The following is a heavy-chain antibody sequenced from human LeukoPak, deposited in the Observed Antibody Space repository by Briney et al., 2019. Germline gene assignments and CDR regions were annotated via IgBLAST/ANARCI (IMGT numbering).Heavy chain of an antibody. D-gene: IGHD5/OR15-5a*01. CDR2: INPNSGGP. J-gene: IGHJ5*02. CDR1: GYTFTGYY. V-gene: IGHV1-2*06. CDR3: ARAYSSVYDNWFDP. Sequence: ASVKVSCTASGYTFTGYYMHWVRQAPGQGLEWMGRINPNSGGPNYAQKFQGRVTMTRDTSINTAYMELSSLRSDDTAIYYCARAYSSVYDNWFDPWGQGTLVTVSS.